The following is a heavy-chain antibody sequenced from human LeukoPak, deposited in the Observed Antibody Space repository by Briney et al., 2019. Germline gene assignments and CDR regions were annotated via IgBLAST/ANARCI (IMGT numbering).Heavy chain of an antibody. Sequence: GGSLRLSCAASGFTFSSYAMHWVRQAPGKGLEWVAVISYDGSNKYYADSVKGRFTISRDNSKNTLYLQMNSLRAEDTAVYYCASLPTMIVVLEGEDAFDIWGQGTMVTVSS. D-gene: IGHD3-22*01. CDR1: GFTFSSYA. J-gene: IGHJ3*02. CDR3: ASLPTMIVVLEGEDAFDI. V-gene: IGHV3-30-3*01. CDR2: ISYDGSNK.